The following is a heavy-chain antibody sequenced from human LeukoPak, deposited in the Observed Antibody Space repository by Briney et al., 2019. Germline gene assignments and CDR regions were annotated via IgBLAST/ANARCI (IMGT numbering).Heavy chain of an antibody. Sequence: GASVKVSCKVSGYTLTELSMHWVRQAPGKGLEWMGGFDPEDGETIYARKFQGRVTMTEDTSTDTAYMELSSLRSEDTAVYYCATVTSSGWSLGAFDIWGQGTMVTVSS. V-gene: IGHV1-24*01. CDR2: FDPEDGET. J-gene: IGHJ3*02. CDR3: ATVTSSGWSLGAFDI. D-gene: IGHD6-19*01. CDR1: GYTLTELS.